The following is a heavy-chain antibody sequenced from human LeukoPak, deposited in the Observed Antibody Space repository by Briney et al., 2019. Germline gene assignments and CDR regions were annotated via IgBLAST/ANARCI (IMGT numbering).Heavy chain of an antibody. CDR1: GGSISSSSYH. CDR2: IYYSGST. D-gene: IGHD6-19*01. V-gene: IGHV4-39*01. J-gene: IGHJ6*03. Sequence: SETLSLTCTVSGGSISSSSYHWGWIRQPPGKGLEWIGSIYYSGSTYYNPSLKSRVTISVDTSKNQFSLKLSSVTAADTAVYYCARINLKYSSGWYMYYYYYMDVWGKGTTVTVSS. CDR3: ARINLKYSSGWYMYYYYYMDV.